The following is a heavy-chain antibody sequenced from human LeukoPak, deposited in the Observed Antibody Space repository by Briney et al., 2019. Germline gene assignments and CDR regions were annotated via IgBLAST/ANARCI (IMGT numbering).Heavy chain of an antibody. V-gene: IGHV4-59*01. CDR3: ALFTSDSHFDY. Sequence: PGGSLRLSCAASGFTFSSYAMGWVRQAPGKGLEWIGYIFYSGSTNYNPSLKSRVSISVDTSKNQFSLKLSSVTAADTAVYYCALFTSDSHFDYWGQGTLVTVSS. J-gene: IGHJ4*02. D-gene: IGHD3-10*01. CDR2: IFYSGST. CDR1: GFTFSSYA.